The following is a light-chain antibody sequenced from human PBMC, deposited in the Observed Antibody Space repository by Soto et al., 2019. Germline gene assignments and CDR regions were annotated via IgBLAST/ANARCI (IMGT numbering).Light chain of an antibody. CDR2: LGS. CDR1: QRLLNSNGYNY. Sequence: DVVMTQSPRSLAVTPGEPASISCKSSQRLLNSNGYNYLDWYLQRPGQSPQLLIYLGSNRASGVPDRFSGSGSGTDFILKISRVEAEDVGVYYCMQALQSPRTFGQGTKLEIK. V-gene: IGKV2-28*01. J-gene: IGKJ2*01. CDR3: MQALQSPRT.